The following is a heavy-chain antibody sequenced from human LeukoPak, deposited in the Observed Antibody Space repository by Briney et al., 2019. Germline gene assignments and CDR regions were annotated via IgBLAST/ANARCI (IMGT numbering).Heavy chain of an antibody. D-gene: IGHD3-22*01. J-gene: IGHJ2*01. CDR1: GFTVSSNY. CDR2: IYSGGST. V-gene: IGHV3-66*01. CDR3: ARMYYYDSSAPTLNWYFDL. Sequence: PGGSLRLSCAASGFTVSSNYMSWVRQAPGKGLEWVSVIYSGGSTDYADSVKGRFTISRDNSKNTLYLQMNSLRAEDTAVYYCARMYYYDSSAPTLNWYFDLWGRGTLVTVSS.